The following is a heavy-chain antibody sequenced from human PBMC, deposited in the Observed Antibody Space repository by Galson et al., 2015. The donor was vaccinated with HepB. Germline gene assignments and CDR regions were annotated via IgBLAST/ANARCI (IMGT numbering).Heavy chain of an antibody. V-gene: IGHV3-48*02. CDR2: ISSSSSTI. D-gene: IGHD3-22*01. CDR3: ARDVWGSSGYPEYFQH. Sequence: ETVSLTCTVSGGSIRSSSYYWGWIRQAPGKGLEWVSYISSSSSTIYYADSVRGRFTISRDNAKNSLYVQMNSLRDDDTAVYYCARDVWGSSGYPEYFQHWGQGTLVSVSS. CDR1: GGSIRSSS. J-gene: IGHJ1*01.